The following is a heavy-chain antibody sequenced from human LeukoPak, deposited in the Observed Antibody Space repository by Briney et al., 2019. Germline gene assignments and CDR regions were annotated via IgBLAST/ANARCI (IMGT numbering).Heavy chain of an antibody. CDR3: ATGKYYNFWSGYYGPGYYSYGMDV. CDR2: ISDDGSKK. D-gene: IGHD3-3*01. V-gene: IGHV3-30-3*01. Sequence: GRSLRLSCAASGFTFSTYAMHWVRRAPGKGLEWVAVISDDGSKKYYADSVKGRFTISRDNSRNTVYLQMNSLRAEDTAVYYCATGKYYNFWSGYYGPGYYSYGMDVWGQGTTVTVSS. J-gene: IGHJ6*02. CDR1: GFTFSTYA.